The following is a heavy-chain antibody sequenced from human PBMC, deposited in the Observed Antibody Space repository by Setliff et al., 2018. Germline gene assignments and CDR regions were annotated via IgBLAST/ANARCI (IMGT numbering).Heavy chain of an antibody. Sequence: SVKVSCKASGATFSSYGISWVRQAPGQGLEWMGGTIPMFGTTEYAQKFQGRLTIITDESTNTAFMQLSSLRSDDTAVYYCARDRFYNSWSGTSITAPHDAFDIWGQGTMVTVSS. J-gene: IGHJ3*02. D-gene: IGHD3-3*01. CDR1: GATFSSYG. CDR3: ARDRFYNSWSGTSITAPHDAFDI. V-gene: IGHV1-69*05. CDR2: TIPMFGTT.